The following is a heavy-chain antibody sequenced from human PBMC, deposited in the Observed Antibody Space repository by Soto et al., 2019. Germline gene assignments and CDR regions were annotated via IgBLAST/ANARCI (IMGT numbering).Heavy chain of an antibody. Sequence: GGSLRLSCAASGFTFSSFPMHWVRQAPGKGLEWVAVILNDGSTKDYADSVKGRFTLSRDNSRNTLYLQMNSLTSEDTAVYYCAREAHRDCDFDIWGQGTMVTVSS. CDR1: GFTFSSFP. CDR3: AREAHRDCDFDI. V-gene: IGHV3-30*03. D-gene: IGHD2-21*02. CDR2: ILNDGSTK. J-gene: IGHJ3*02.